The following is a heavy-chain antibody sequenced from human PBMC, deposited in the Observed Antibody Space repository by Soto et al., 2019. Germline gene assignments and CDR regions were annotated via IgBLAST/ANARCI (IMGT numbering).Heavy chain of an antibody. CDR2: IYYSGST. V-gene: IGHV4-39*01. J-gene: IGHJ6*02. CDR1: GGSISSSSYY. D-gene: IGHD2-21*02. CDR3: ARRSGVTGSDMDV. Sequence: SETLSLTCSVSGGSISSSSYYWGWIRQPPGKGLEWIGSIYYSGSTYYNPSLKSRVSISVDTSKNQFSLKLSSVTAADTAVYYCARRSGVTGSDMDVWGQGTKVTVSS.